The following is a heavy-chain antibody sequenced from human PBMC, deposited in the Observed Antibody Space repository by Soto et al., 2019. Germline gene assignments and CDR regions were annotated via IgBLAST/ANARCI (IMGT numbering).Heavy chain of an antibody. Sequence: QVQLVQSGAEVKKPGSSVKVSCKASGGTFSSYAISWVRQAPGQGLEWMGGIIPIFGTANYAQKFQGRVTITTDEATSTAYMELSSLRSEDTAVDYCARDRRRDYGDPYYYYYYGMDVWGQGTTVTVSS. CDR2: IIPIFGTA. J-gene: IGHJ6*02. CDR3: ARDRRRDYGDPYYYYYYGMDV. CDR1: GGTFSSYA. V-gene: IGHV1-69*01. D-gene: IGHD4-17*01.